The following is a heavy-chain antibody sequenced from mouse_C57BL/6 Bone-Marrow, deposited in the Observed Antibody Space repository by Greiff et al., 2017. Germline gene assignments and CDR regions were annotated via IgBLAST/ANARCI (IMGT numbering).Heavy chain of an antibody. D-gene: IGHD3-2*02. CDR1: GYAFSSSW. Sequence: VQLQQSGPELVKPGASVKISCKASGYAFSSSWMNWVKQRPGKGLEWIGRIYPGDGDTNYNGKFKGKATLTADKSSSTAYMQLSSLTSEDSAVYFCAREQLRLQLDYWGQGTSATVTS. CDR2: IYPGDGDT. J-gene: IGHJ4*01. CDR3: AREQLRLQLDY. V-gene: IGHV1-82*01.